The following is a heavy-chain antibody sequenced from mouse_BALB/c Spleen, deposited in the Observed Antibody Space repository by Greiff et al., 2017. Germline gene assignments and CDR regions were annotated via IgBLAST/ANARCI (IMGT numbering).Heavy chain of an antibody. V-gene: IGHV5-6-5*01. Sequence: EVNVVESGGGLVKPGGSLKLSCAASGFTFSSYAMSWVRQTPEKRLEWVASISSGGSTYYPDSVKGRFTISRDNARNILYLQMSSLRSEDTAMYYCARGEYGNYDYYAMDYWGQGTSVTVSS. CDR1: GFTFSSYA. CDR2: ISSGGST. CDR3: ARGEYGNYDYYAMDY. D-gene: IGHD2-1*01. J-gene: IGHJ4*01.